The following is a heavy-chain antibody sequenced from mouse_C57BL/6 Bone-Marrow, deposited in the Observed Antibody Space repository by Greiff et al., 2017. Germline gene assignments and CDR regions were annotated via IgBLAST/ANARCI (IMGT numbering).Heavy chain of an antibody. CDR3: ARGREIYYYGSSSWFAY. J-gene: IGHJ3*01. Sequence: EVQLQESGPELVKPGASVKISCKASGYSFTDYNMNWVKQSNGKSLEWIGVINPNYGTTSYNQKFKGKATLTVDQSSSTAYMQLNSLTSEDSAVYYCARGREIYYYGSSSWFAYWGQGTLVTVSA. V-gene: IGHV1-39*01. CDR2: INPNYGTT. D-gene: IGHD1-1*01. CDR1: GYSFTDYN.